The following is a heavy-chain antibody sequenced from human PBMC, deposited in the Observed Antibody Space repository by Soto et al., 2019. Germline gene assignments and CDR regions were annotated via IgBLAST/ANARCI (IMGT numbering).Heavy chain of an antibody. Sequence: GGSLRLSCAASGFAFSSYGMHWVRQAPGQGLEWVAAIWYDGSNENYADSVKGRFTISRDNSKNTLYLQMNSLSVEDTAVYYCARDSSGSGGAFGIWGQGTMVTVSS. CDR1: GFAFSSYG. J-gene: IGHJ3*02. D-gene: IGHD1-26*01. CDR3: ARDSSGSGGAFGI. CDR2: IWYDGSNE. V-gene: IGHV3-33*01.